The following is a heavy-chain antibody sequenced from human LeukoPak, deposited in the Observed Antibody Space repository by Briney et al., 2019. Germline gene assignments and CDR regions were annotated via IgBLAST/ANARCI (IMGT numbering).Heavy chain of an antibody. CDR3: ARDPPLYYYDEPGSRDAFDI. Sequence: HSGESLRLACAASGVNLSRYGRQWGGQARGKGREWEGDIWYDRSNKYYADSVQGRSTISRDNSKNTLHLQMNSLRAEDTAVYYCARDPPLYYYDEPGSRDAFDIWGQGTMVTVSS. CDR2: IWYDRSNK. J-gene: IGHJ3*02. V-gene: IGHV3-33*01. D-gene: IGHD3-22*01. CDR1: GVNLSRYG.